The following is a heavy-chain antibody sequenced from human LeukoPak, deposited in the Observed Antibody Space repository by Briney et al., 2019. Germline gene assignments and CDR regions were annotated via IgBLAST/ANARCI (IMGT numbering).Heavy chain of an antibody. CDR3: ARQKWELLLVDY. D-gene: IGHD1-26*01. Sequence: GGSLRLSCAASGFTFSSYAMHWVRQAPGKGLEWVAVISYDGSNKYYADSVKGRFTISRDNSKNTLYLQMNSLRAEDTAVYYCARQKWELLLVDYWGQGTLVTVSS. CDR1: GFTFSSYA. V-gene: IGHV3-30-3*01. J-gene: IGHJ4*02. CDR2: ISYDGSNK.